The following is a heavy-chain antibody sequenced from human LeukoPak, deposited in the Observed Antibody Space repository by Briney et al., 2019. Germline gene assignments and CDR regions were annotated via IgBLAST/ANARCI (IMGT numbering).Heavy chain of an antibody. CDR2: FDPEDGET. D-gene: IGHD2-2*01. J-gene: IGHJ6*03. V-gene: IGHV1-24*01. CDR1: GYTLTELS. Sequence: ASVKVSCKVSGYTLTELSMHWVRQAPGKGLEWMGGFDPEDGETIYAQKFQGRVTMTEDTSTDTAYMELSSLRSEDTAVYYCATYPIVVVPASTSDRYYYYMDVWGKGTTVTISS. CDR3: ATYPIVVVPASTSDRYYYYMDV.